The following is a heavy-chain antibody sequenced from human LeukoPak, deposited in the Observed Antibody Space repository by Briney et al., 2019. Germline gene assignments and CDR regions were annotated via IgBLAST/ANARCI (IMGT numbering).Heavy chain of an antibody. D-gene: IGHD1-26*01. CDR1: GFTSSSYS. CDR2: ISSSSSYI. J-gene: IGHJ4*02. CDR3: AKGSGSYLSPLYYFDY. Sequence: PGGSLRLSCAASGFTSSSYSMNWVRQAPGKGLEWVSSISSSSSYIYYADSVKGRFTISRDNAKNSLYLQMNSLRAEDTAVYYCAKGSGSYLSPLYYFDYWGQGTLVTVSS. V-gene: IGHV3-21*04.